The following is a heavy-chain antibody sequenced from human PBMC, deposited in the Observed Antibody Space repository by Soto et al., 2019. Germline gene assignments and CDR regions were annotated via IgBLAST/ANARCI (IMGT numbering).Heavy chain of an antibody. CDR2: IIPILGIA. J-gene: IGHJ4*02. D-gene: IGHD2-2*01. CDR1: GYTLTELS. V-gene: IGHV1-69*04. CDR3: ARESYCSGTSCYDLTFFDY. Sequence: SVKVSCKVSGYTLTELSMHWVRQAPGQGLEWMGRIIPILGIANYAQKFQGRVTITADKSTSTAYMELSSLRSEDTAVYYCARESYCSGTSCYDLTFFDYWGQGTLVTVSS.